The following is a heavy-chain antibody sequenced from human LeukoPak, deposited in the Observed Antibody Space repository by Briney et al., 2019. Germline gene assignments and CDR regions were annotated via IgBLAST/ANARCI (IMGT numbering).Heavy chain of an antibody. Sequence: PSETLSLTCTVSGYSISSGYYWSWIRQPPGKGLEWIGEINHSGSTNYNPSLKSRVTISVDTSKNQFSLKLSSVTAADTAVYYCARGPQMATVAGAFDIWGQGTMVTVSS. CDR3: ARGPQMATVAGAFDI. J-gene: IGHJ3*02. CDR2: INHSGST. D-gene: IGHD5-24*01. CDR1: GYSISSGYY. V-gene: IGHV4-38-2*02.